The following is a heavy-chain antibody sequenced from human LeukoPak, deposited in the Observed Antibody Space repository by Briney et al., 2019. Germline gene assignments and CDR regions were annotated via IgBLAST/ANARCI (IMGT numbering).Heavy chain of an antibody. J-gene: IGHJ4*02. CDR2: IKQDGSEK. CDR3: ARARGGYDFDY. V-gene: IGHV3-7*03. CDR1: GFTFSSYW. Sequence: GGSLRLSCAVSGFTFSSYWMTWVRQAPGKGLEWVANIKQDGSEKYYVDSVKGRFTISRDNAKNSLYLQLNSLRAEDTAVYYCARARGGYDFDYWGQGTLVTVSS. D-gene: IGHD5-12*01.